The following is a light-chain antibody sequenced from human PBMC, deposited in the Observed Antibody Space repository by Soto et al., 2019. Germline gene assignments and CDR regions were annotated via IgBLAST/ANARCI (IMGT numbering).Light chain of an antibody. CDR2: GAS. Sequence: EIGMTQSPATLSVSPGERATLSCRASQSVSSSLAWYQQKTGQAPRLLIYGASTRATGIPTRFSGSGSGTEFTLTISSLQSEDFAVYYCQQYNNWWTFGQGTKVEVK. CDR1: QSVSSS. CDR3: QQYNNWWT. V-gene: IGKV3-15*01. J-gene: IGKJ1*01.